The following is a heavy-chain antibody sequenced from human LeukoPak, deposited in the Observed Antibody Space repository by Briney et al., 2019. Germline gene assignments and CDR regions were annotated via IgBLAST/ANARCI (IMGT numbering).Heavy chain of an antibody. J-gene: IGHJ4*02. Sequence: ASVEVSCKASGYTFTGYYIHWVRQAPGQGLEWMGWINSNSGGTNYVQKFQGRVTMTRDTSTAYMELSRLRSDDTAVYFCARDNGVTDDYFDYWGQGTLVTVSS. CDR1: GYTFTGYY. D-gene: IGHD4-17*01. CDR2: INSNSGGT. CDR3: ARDNGVTDDYFDY. V-gene: IGHV1-2*02.